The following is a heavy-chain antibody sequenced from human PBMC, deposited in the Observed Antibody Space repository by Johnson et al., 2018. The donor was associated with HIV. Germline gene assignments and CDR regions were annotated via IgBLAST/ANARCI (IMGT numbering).Heavy chain of an antibody. CDR2: ISYDGSKK. CDR1: GFSLNSYD. Sequence: QVQLVESEGGVVQPGGSLRLSCAASGFSLNSYDMHWVRQAPGKGLEWGTMISYDGSKKYYADSVKGRLTISRDNSKNTLYLQMNSLRVEDTAMYYWARAMAAAGVRTFDLWGQGAMVTVSS. V-gene: IGHV3-30*04. CDR3: ARAMAAAGVRTFDL. J-gene: IGHJ3*01. D-gene: IGHD6-25*01.